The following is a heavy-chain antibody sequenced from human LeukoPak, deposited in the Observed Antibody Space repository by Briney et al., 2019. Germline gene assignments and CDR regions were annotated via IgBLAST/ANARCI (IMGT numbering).Heavy chain of an antibody. D-gene: IGHD4-17*01. CDR2: ISYDGSNK. V-gene: IGHV3-30*18. CDR1: GFTFSSYG. CDR3: AKVGQSYGDYYIGY. J-gene: IGHJ4*02. Sequence: GRSLRLSCAASGFTFSSYGMHWVRQAPGKGLEWVAVISYDGSNKYYADSVKGRFTISRDNSKNTLYLQMNSLRAEDTAVYYCAKVGQSYGDYYIGYWGQGTLVTVSS.